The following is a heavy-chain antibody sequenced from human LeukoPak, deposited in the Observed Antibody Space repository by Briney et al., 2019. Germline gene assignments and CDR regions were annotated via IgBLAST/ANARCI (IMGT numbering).Heavy chain of an antibody. V-gene: IGHV4-59*08. Sequence: PSVTLSLTSTVAGGYISDYYWSWIRQPPGKGLEWIGYIYYSGSTSYNPSLRSRVTISVDTSKSQFSLKLSSVTAADTAVYYCARGDQNYVTGMGGFYTWGQGTLVTVSS. J-gene: IGHJ4*02. CDR3: ARGDQNYVTGMGGFYT. D-gene: IGHD3-22*01. CDR2: IYYSGST. CDR1: GGYISDYY.